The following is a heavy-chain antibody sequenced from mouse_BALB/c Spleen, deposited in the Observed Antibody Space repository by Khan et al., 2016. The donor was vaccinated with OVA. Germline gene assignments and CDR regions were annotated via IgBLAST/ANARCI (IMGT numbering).Heavy chain of an antibody. CDR3: ARGGFAY. Sequence: EVELVESGGGLVQPGGSRKLSCAASGFTFIDYGMAWVRQTPGKGPEWIAFISSVAYSIYYADTVTDRFTISRENAKNTLYLEMSSLRSDDTAMYYCARGGFAYRGQGTLVTVSA. CDR1: GFTFIDYG. J-gene: IGHJ3*01. V-gene: IGHV5-15*02. CDR2: ISSVAYSI.